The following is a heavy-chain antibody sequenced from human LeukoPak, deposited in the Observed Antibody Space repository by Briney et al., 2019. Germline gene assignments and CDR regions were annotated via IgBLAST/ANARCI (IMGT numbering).Heavy chain of an antibody. CDR1: GGSITNYY. CDR2: IYYTGST. V-gene: IGHV4-59*08. CDR3: ARHGPSYGNFQP. J-gene: IGHJ1*01. D-gene: IGHD4-17*01. Sequence: PSETLSLTCSVSGGSITNYYWSWIRQPPGKGLEWIAYIYYTGSTSSNPSLKNRVTVSVDTPKNQFSLKLSSVTAADTAVYYCARHGPSYGNFQPWGQGTLVTVSS.